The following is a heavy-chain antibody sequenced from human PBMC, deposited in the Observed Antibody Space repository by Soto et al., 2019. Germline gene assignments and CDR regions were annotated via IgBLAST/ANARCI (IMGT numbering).Heavy chain of an antibody. D-gene: IGHD1-1*01. CDR2: IYATGTT. V-gene: IGHV4-4*07. J-gene: IGHJ5*02. CDR3: VRDGTKTLRDWFDP. CDR1: GASISGFY. Sequence: SETLSLTCTVSGASISGFYWSWIRKSAGKGLEWIGRIYATGTTDYNPSLKSRVMMSVDTSKKQLSLKLRSVTAADTAVYYCVRDGTKTLRDWFDPWGQGISVTVSS.